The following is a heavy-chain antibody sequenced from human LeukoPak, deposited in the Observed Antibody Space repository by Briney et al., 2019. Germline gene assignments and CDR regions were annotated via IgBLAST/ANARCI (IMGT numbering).Heavy chain of an antibody. Sequence: PSETLSLTCTVSGGSISSSSYYWGWIRQPPGKGLEWIGEIYHSGSTNYNPSLKSRVTISVDKSKNQFSLKLSSVTAADTAVYYCAAQIIMITFGGVIVMDDYWGQGTLVTVSS. CDR1: GGSISSSSYY. J-gene: IGHJ4*02. CDR2: IYHSGST. V-gene: IGHV4-39*07. D-gene: IGHD3-16*02. CDR3: AAQIIMITFGGVIVMDDY.